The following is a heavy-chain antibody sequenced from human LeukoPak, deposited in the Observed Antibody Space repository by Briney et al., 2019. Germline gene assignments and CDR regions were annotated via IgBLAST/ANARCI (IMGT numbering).Heavy chain of an antibody. Sequence: SETLSLTCAVYGGSFSGYYWSWIRQPPGKGLEWIGEINHSGSTNYNPSLKSRVTISVDTSKNQFSLKLSSVTAADTAVYYCARSLRGYSGYDRRYYYYMDVWGKGTTVTVSS. V-gene: IGHV4-34*01. CDR2: INHSGST. J-gene: IGHJ6*03. D-gene: IGHD5-12*01. CDR3: ARSLRGYSGYDRRYYYYMDV. CDR1: GGSFSGYY.